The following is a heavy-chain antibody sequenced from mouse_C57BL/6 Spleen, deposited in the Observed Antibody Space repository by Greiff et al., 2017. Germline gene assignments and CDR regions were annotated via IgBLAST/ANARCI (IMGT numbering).Heavy chain of an antibody. J-gene: IGHJ1*03. V-gene: IGHV1-80*01. CDR1: GYAFSSYW. D-gene: IGHD4-1*02. Sequence: VQLLESGAELVKPGASVKISCKASGYAFSSYWMNWVKQRPGKGLEWIGQIYPGDGDTNYNGKFKGKATLTADKSSSTAYMQLSSLTSEDSAVYFCARPNWDRYFDVWGTGTTVTVSS. CDR2: IYPGDGDT. CDR3: ARPNWDRYFDV.